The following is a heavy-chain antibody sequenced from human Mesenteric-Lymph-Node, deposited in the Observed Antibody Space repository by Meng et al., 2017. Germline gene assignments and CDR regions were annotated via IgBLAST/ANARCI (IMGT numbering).Heavy chain of an antibody. D-gene: IGHD1-26*01. J-gene: IGHJ3*02. Sequence: ESLKISCAASGFTFSSYAMSWVRQAPGKGLVWVSAISVSCGSTYYADSVKGRFTISRDNSKNTLYLQMNSLRVDDTAVYYCAREYLEIAPGSGSDAFEKWGQGTMVTVSS. CDR3: AREYLEIAPGSGSDAFEK. V-gene: IGHV3-23*01. CDR2: ISVSCGST. CDR1: GFTFSSYA.